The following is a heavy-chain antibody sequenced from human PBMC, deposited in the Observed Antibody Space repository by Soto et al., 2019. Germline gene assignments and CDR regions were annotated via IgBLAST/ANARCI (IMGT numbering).Heavy chain of an antibody. D-gene: IGHD3-3*01. V-gene: IGHV3-73*01. CDR2: IRSKANSYAT. CDR1: GFTFSGSA. J-gene: IGHJ3*02. CDR3: TGALGVVIWAFAFDI. Sequence: EVQLVESGGGLVQPGGSLKLSCAASGFTFSGSAMHWVRQASGKGLEWVGRIRSKANSYATAYAASVKGRFTISRDDSKNTAYLQMNSLKTEDTAVYYCTGALGVVIWAFAFDIWGQGTMVTVSS.